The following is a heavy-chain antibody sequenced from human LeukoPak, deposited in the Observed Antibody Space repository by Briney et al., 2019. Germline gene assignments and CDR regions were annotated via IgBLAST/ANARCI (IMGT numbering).Heavy chain of an antibody. CDR3: ARRVLGYGSGSYYSAFDI. J-gene: IGHJ3*02. D-gene: IGHD3-10*01. Sequence: SETLSLTCTVSGGSINNYYWSWIRQPAGKGLEWIGRIYSSGSTNYNPSLKSRVTMSVDTSKNQFSLKLSSVTAADTAVYYCARRVLGYGSGSYYSAFDIWGQGTMVTVSS. CDR2: IYSSGST. CDR1: GGSINNYY. V-gene: IGHV4-4*07.